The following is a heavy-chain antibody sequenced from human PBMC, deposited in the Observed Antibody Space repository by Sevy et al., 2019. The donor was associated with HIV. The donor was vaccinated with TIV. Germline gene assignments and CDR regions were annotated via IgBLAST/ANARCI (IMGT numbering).Heavy chain of an antibody. D-gene: IGHD1-7*01. CDR1: GFTFSGYA. V-gene: IGHV3-30*04. CDR3: ARRGDWNSDDFDRPPLYHYGMDV. CDR2: ISFDGSNK. J-gene: IGHJ6*02. Sequence: GGSLRLSCKPSGFTFSGYALHWIRQAPGKRLELLAVISFDGSNKYYADSLEGRFTISRDNFKDTLYLHMNSLTTDDTAVYFCARRGDWNSDDFDRPPLYHYGMDVWGQGIAVTVSS.